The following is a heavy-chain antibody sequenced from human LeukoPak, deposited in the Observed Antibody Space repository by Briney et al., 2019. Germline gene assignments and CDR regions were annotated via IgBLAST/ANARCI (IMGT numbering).Heavy chain of an antibody. CDR3: ARLDITMVRGVITSWEFDY. J-gene: IGHJ4*02. V-gene: IGHV3-48*04. D-gene: IGHD3-10*01. CDR2: ISSSSSTI. CDR1: GFTFSSYS. Sequence: GGSLRLSCAASGFTFSSYSMNWVRQAPGKGLEWVSSISSSSSTIYYADSVKGRFTISRDNAKNSLYLQMNSLRAEDTAVYYCARLDITMVRGVITSWEFDYWGQGTLVTVSS.